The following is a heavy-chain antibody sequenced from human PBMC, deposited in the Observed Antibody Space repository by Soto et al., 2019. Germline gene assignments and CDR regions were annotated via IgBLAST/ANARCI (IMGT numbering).Heavy chain of an antibody. CDR1: GYTFTSYA. J-gene: IGHJ3*02. V-gene: IGHV1-3*01. Sequence: QVQLVQSGAEVKKPGASVKVSCKASGYTFTSYAMHWVRQAPGQRLEWMGWINAGNGNTKYSQKFQGRVTITRDTSASTAYMELSSLRSEDTAVYYCARDYYDILTGYYSDAFDIWGQGTKVTVSS. CDR2: INAGNGNT. CDR3: ARDYYDILTGYYSDAFDI. D-gene: IGHD3-9*01.